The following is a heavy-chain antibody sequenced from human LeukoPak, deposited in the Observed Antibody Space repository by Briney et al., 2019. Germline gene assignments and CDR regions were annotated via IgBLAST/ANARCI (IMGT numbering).Heavy chain of an antibody. CDR3: ARDFGKAAGPY. J-gene: IGHJ4*02. CDR2: INPNTGGT. V-gene: IGHV1-2*02. D-gene: IGHD6-13*01. Sequence: GASVKVPCKASGFTFTGYYIHWVRQAPGQGLEWMGRINPNTGGTNYAQKFQGRVTMTRDTSISTAYMELGGLRSDDTAVYYCARDFGKAAGPYWGQGTLVTVSP. CDR1: GFTFTGYY.